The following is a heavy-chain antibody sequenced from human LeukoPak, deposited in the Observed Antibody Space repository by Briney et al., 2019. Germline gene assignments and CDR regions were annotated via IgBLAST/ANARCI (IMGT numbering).Heavy chain of an antibody. V-gene: IGHV3-30*18. CDR2: ISYDGSNK. CDR3: AKDLGTSSSYDY. D-gene: IGHD6-13*01. CDR1: GFTFSSYG. J-gene: IGHJ4*02. Sequence: GGSLSLSCAASGFTFSSYGMHWVRQAPGKGLEWVAVISYDGSNKYYADSVKGRFTISRDNSKNTLYLQMNSLRAEDTAVYYCAKDLGTSSSYDYWGQGTLVTVSS.